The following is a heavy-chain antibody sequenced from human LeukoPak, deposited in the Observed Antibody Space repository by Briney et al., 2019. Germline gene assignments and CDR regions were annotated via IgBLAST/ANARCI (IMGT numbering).Heavy chain of an antibody. Sequence: PSETLSLTCAVYGGSFSGYYWSWIRQPPGKGLEWIGEINHSGSTNYNPSLKSRVTISVDTSKNQFSLKLSSVTAADTAVYYCARGPREWGNYYYGMDVWGQGTTVTVSS. CDR2: INHSGST. J-gene: IGHJ6*02. CDR3: ARGPREWGNYYYGMDV. D-gene: IGHD3-3*01. V-gene: IGHV4-34*01. CDR1: GGSFSGYY.